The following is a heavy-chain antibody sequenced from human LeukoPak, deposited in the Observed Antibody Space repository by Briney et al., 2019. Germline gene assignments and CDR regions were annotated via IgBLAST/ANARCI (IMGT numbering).Heavy chain of an antibody. CDR2: MNPNSGNT. Sequence: GASVKVSCKASGYTFTSYDINWVRQATGQGLEWMGWMNPNSGNTGYAQKFQGRVTMTRNTSISTAYMELSSLRSEDTAVYYCARGARRDLRYFDWLGPDYWGQGTLVTVSS. V-gene: IGHV1-8*01. J-gene: IGHJ4*02. D-gene: IGHD3-9*01. CDR1: GYTFTSYD. CDR3: ARGARRDLRYFDWLGPDY.